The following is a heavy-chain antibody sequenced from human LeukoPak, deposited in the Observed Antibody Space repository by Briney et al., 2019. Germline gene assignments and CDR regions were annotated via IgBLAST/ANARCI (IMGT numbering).Heavy chain of an antibody. J-gene: IGHJ3*02. V-gene: IGHV3-48*01. CDR1: GFTFSSYS. D-gene: IGHD6-6*01. Sequence: PGGSLRLSCAASGFTFSSYSMNWVRQAPGKGLEWVSYISSSSSTIYYADSVKGRFTISRDNAKNSLYLQMNSLRAEDTAVYYCARDISEYSSSFEAFDIWGQGTMVTVSS. CDR3: ARDISEYSSSFEAFDI. CDR2: ISSSSSTI.